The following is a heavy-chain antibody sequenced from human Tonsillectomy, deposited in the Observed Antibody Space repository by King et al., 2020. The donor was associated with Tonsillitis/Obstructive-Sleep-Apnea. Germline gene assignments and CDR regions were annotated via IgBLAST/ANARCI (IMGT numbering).Heavy chain of an antibody. CDR3: TSDRSLFYGDYVGGMDV. D-gene: IGHD4-17*01. V-gene: IGHV3-49*04. CDR1: GFTFGDYA. CDR2: IRSKAYGGTT. Sequence: VQLVESGGGLVQPGRSLRLSCTASGFTFGDYAMNWVRQAPGKGLEWVGFIRSKAYGGTTEYAASVKGRFTISRDDSKSIAYLQMNSLKTEDTAVYYCTSDRSLFYGDYVGGMDVWGQGTTVTVSS. J-gene: IGHJ6*02.